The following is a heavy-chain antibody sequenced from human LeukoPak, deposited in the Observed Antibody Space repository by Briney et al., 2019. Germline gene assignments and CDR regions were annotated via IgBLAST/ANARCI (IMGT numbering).Heavy chain of an antibody. CDR1: GFTFTSSA. CDR2: IVVGSGNT. CDR3: ARHVPRTHNWNYLTRVDY. D-gene: IGHD1-7*01. Sequence: GASVKVSCKASGFTFTSSAMQWVRQARGQRLEWRVGIVVGSGNTNYAQKFQERVTITRDMSTSTAYMELSSLRSEDTAVYYCARHVPRTHNWNYLTRVDYWGQGTLVTVSS. J-gene: IGHJ4*02. V-gene: IGHV1-58*02.